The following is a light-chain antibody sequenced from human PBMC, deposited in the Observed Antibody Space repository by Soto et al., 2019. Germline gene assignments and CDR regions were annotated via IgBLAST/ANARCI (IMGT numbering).Light chain of an antibody. CDR2: GAS. CDR1: QSVSSSY. CDR3: QQYGSLWT. J-gene: IGKJ1*01. V-gene: IGKV3-20*01. Sequence: EIVLTKSPGTLSLSPGERATLSCRASQSVSSSYLAWYQQKPGQAPRLLIYGASRRTTGIPDRFSGSGSGTDFTLTISRLEPEDFAVYYCQQYGSLWTFGQGTKVEIK.